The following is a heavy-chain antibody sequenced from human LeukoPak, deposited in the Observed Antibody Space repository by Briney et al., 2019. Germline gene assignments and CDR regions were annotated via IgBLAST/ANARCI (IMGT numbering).Heavy chain of an antibody. J-gene: IGHJ5*02. V-gene: IGHV3-7*03. Sequence: PGGSLRLSCVASGFPFSSYWMTWVRQAPGKGLEWVANIKQDGSKKSYVDSVKGRFTISRDNAKNSLYLQMNSLRAEDTAVYYCAKDRRYLGYNWFDPWGQGTLVTVSS. CDR2: IKQDGSKK. CDR1: GFPFSSYW. CDR3: AKDRRYLGYNWFDP. D-gene: IGHD7-27*01.